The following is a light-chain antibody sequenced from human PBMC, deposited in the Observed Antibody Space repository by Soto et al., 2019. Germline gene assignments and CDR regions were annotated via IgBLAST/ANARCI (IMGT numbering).Light chain of an antibody. Sequence: ETVLTQSPGTLSLSPGERATLSCRASQSVSSNYIAWYQQKPGQAPRLLIYGASSRATGIPDRFSGSGSGTDFTLTISRLEPEDFAVYYCQQYGSSPALTFGGGAKVEI. CDR3: QQYGSSPALT. V-gene: IGKV3-20*01. CDR2: GAS. CDR1: QSVSSNY. J-gene: IGKJ4*01.